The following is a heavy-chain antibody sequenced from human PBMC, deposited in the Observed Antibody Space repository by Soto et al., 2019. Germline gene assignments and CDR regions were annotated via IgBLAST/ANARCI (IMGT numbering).Heavy chain of an antibody. CDR3: AKGPTVTTSDY. CDR2: ISYDGSNK. CDR1: GFTFSSYG. Sequence: QVQLVESGGGVVQPGRSLRLSCAASGFTFSSYGMHWVRQAPGKGLEWVAVISYDGSNKYYADSVKGRFTISRDNSKNTLYLQMNSLRAEDTAVYYCAKGPTVTTSDYWGQGTLVTVSS. D-gene: IGHD4-17*01. V-gene: IGHV3-30*18. J-gene: IGHJ4*02.